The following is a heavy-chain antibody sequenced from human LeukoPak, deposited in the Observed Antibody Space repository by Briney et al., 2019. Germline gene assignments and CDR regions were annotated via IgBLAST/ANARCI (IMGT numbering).Heavy chain of an antibody. CDR2: INPNSGGT. D-gene: IGHD3-22*01. Sequence: GASVKVSCKASGYTFTAYYMHWVRQAPGQGLEWMGWINPNSGGTNYAQKFQGRVTMTRDTSISTAYMELSRLRSDDTALYYCASGFSSSYSYDSSGSYFDYWGQGTLVTVSS. CDR1: GYTFTAYY. CDR3: ASGFSSSYSYDSSGSYFDY. V-gene: IGHV1-2*02. J-gene: IGHJ4*02.